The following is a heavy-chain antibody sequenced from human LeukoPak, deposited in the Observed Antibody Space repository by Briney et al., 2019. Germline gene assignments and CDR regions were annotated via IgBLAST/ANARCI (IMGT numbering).Heavy chain of an antibody. CDR1: GESFTTFY. J-gene: IGHJ5*02. V-gene: IGHV4-59*01. D-gene: IGHD6-19*01. CDR2: IYYSGST. CDR3: ASYSSGWYNGWFDP. Sequence: SETLSLTCAVYGESFTTFYWGWIRQTPGKGLEWIGYIYYSGSTNYNPSLKSRVTISVDTSKNQFSLKLSSVTAADTAVYYCASYSSGWYNGWFDPWGQGTLVTVSS.